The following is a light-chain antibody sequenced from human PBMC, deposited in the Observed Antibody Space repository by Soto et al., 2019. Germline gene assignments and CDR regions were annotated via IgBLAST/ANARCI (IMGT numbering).Light chain of an antibody. Sequence: EIVLTQSPGTLSLSPGERATLYCRASQSVSSSYLAWYQHKPGQAPRLLIYGASSRATGIPDRFSGSGSGTDFTLTISRLEPEDFAVYYCQQYGRTPYTFGQGTKLEIK. J-gene: IGKJ2*01. CDR3: QQYGRTPYT. CDR1: QSVSSSY. CDR2: GAS. V-gene: IGKV3-20*01.